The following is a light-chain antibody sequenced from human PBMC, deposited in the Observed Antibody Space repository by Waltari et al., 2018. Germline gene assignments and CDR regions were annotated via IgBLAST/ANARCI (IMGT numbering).Light chain of an antibody. CDR1: SSDVGGYNY. J-gene: IGLJ3*02. CDR3: ISYAGNNIWV. Sequence: QSALTQPPSASGSPGQSVTISCTGTSSDVGGYNYVPWYQQYPGKTPKLMIYEVTKRPSGVPDRFSGSKSGNTASLTVSGLQAEDEADYYCISYAGNNIWVFGGGTKLTVL. V-gene: IGLV2-8*01. CDR2: EVT.